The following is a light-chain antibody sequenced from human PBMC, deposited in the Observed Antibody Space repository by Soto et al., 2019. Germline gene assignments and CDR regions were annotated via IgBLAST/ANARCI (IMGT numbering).Light chain of an antibody. CDR3: SARDDILSGVV. CDR1: SSNIGSNH. Sequence: QSVLTQPPSASGTPGQRVTISCSGSSSNIGSNHVYWYQQFPGMAPKLLMYRSDQRPTGVPDRFSGSKSGTSASLAISGLGSDDESDYYCSARDDILSGVVFGGGTTLTVL. CDR2: RSD. V-gene: IGLV1-47*01. J-gene: IGLJ2*01.